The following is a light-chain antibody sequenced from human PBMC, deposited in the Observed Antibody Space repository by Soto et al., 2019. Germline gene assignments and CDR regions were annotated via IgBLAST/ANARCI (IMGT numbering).Light chain of an antibody. CDR3: CSFAGSSTFWV. CDR1: TSDVGGYDV. Sequence: QSALTQPASVSGSPGQSITISCSGTTSDVGGYDVLSWYQQHPGKAPKLMIFEVNQRPSGVSDRFSGSKSGNTASLTISGLQAGDEADYYCCSFAGSSTFWVFGGGTQLTVL. V-gene: IGLV2-23*02. CDR2: EVN. J-gene: IGLJ3*02.